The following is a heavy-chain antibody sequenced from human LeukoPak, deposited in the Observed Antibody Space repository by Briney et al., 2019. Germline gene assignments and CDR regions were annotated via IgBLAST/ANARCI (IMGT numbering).Heavy chain of an antibody. D-gene: IGHD1-14*01. Sequence: GGSLRLSCAASGLTFSTYWMSWVRQAPGKGLENVARIHPDGREKYFVDSVKGRFIMSRDNAKNSLFLQMNSLRAEDTAVYYCAIPRMGYWGQGTLVTVSS. CDR1: GLTFSTYW. J-gene: IGHJ4*02. CDR3: AIPRMGY. V-gene: IGHV3-7*03. CDR2: IHPDGREK.